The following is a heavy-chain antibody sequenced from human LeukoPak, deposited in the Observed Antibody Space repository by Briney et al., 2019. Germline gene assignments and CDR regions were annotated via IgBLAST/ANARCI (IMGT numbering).Heavy chain of an antibody. Sequence: PGGSLRLSCAASGFTFSNYDMRWVRQAPGKGLEWVAFIRNDGSNEYYADSVKGRFTVSRDNSQNTQYLQMNSLRPEDTALYYCATGSCSATSCSRYLDHWGQGTLVTVSS. D-gene: IGHD2-2*03. CDR1: GFTFSNYD. V-gene: IGHV3-30*02. J-gene: IGHJ1*01. CDR3: ATGSCSATSCSRYLDH. CDR2: IRNDGSNE.